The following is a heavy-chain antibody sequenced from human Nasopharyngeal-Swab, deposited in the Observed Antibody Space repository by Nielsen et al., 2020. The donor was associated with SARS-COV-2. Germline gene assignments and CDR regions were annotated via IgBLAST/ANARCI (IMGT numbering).Heavy chain of an antibody. CDR3: ARVVPAALGGMDV. V-gene: IGHV1-69*13. Sequence: SVKVSCKASGGTFSSYAISWVRQAPGQGLEWMGGISPIFGTANYAQKFQGRVTITADESTSTAYMELSSLRSEDTAVYYCARVVPAALGGMDVWGQGTTVTVSS. D-gene: IGHD2-2*01. CDR1: GGTFSSYA. J-gene: IGHJ6*02. CDR2: ISPIFGTA.